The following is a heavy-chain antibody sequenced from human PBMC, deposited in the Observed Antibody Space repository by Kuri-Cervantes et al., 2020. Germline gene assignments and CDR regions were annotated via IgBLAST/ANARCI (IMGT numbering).Heavy chain of an antibody. J-gene: IGHJ6*03. V-gene: IGHV4-39*01. D-gene: IGHD1-26*01. CDR2: IYYSGST. CDR1: GGSISSSSYY. CDR3: ARIVGYYYYMDV. Sequence: SETLSLTCTVSGGSISSSSYYWGWIRQPPGKGLEWIGSIYYSGSTYYNPSLKSRVTISVDTSKNQVALKVTLVTAADTAVYYCARIVGYYYYMDVWGKGTTVTVSS.